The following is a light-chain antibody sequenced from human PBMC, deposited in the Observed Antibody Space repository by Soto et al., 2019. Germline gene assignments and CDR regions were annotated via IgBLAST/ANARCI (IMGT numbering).Light chain of an antibody. Sequence: DIQMTQSPSTLSASVGDRVTITCRASQYISSWLAWYQQKPGKAPKLLIYKASSLESGVPSRFSGSGSGTAFTLTISSLQPDDFATYYCQHYNSQRTFGQGTKVEIK. CDR1: QYISSW. CDR3: QHYNSQRT. CDR2: KAS. V-gene: IGKV1-5*03. J-gene: IGKJ1*01.